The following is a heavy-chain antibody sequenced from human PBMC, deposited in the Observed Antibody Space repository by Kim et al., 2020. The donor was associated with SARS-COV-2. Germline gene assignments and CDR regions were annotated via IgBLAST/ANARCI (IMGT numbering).Heavy chain of an antibody. CDR2: INSDGSST. V-gene: IGHV3-74*01. CDR3: ARVDYYGSGSYYKGRVDY. J-gene: IGHJ4*02. D-gene: IGHD3-10*01. CDR1: GFTFSRYW. Sequence: GGSLRLSCAASGFTFSRYWMHWVRQAPGKGLVWVSRINSDGSSTSYADSVKGRFTISRDNAKNTLYLQMNSLRAEDTAVYYCARVDYYGSGSYYKGRVDYWGQGTLVTVSS.